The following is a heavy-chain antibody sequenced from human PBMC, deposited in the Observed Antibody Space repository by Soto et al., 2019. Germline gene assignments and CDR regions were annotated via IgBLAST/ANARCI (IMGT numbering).Heavy chain of an antibody. V-gene: IGHV3-23*01. CDR2: ISGSGGST. J-gene: IGHJ6*02. CDR1: GFTFSSYA. CDR3: AKDALGDYYYYGMDV. Sequence: EVQLLESGGGLVQPGGSLRLSCAVPGFTFSSYAMSWVRQAPGKGLEWVSSISGSGGSTYYADSVKGRFTISRDNSKNTLYLQMNSLRAEDTAVYYCAKDALGDYYYYGMDVWGQGTTVTVSS.